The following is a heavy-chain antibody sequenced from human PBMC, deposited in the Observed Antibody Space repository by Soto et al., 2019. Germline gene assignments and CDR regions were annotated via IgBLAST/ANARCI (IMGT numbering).Heavy chain of an antibody. CDR1: GFTFSSYW. D-gene: IGHD3-22*01. CDR3: ARGDGDYYDGNGYLGRH. J-gene: IGHJ4*02. Sequence: EVQLVESGGGIVQPGGSLRLSCAASGFTFSSYWMHWVRQAPGKGLVWVSSINSDGSRTSYADSAKGRFTISRDNAKNTVYLQMNSLRAEDTAVYYCARGDGDYYDGNGYLGRHWGQGTLVTVSS. V-gene: IGHV3-74*01. CDR2: INSDGSRT.